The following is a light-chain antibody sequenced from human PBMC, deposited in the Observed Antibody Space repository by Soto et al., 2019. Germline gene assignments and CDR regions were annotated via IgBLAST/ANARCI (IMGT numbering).Light chain of an antibody. CDR1: SSDVGGYNY. J-gene: IGLJ2*01. CDR3: SSYTSSSPVV. V-gene: IGLV2-14*01. CDR2: DVS. Sequence: QSVLTQPASVSGSPGQSITISCTGTSSDVGGYNYVSWYQQHPGKAPKIMIYDVSNRPSGVSNRFSGSKSGNTASLTISGLQADDEADYYCSSYTSSSPVVFGGGTKVTVL.